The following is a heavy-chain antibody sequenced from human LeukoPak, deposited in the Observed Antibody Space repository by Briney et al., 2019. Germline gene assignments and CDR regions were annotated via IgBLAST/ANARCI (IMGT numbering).Heavy chain of an antibody. CDR1: GFTVSSNY. V-gene: IGHV3-53*01. D-gene: IGHD6-19*01. J-gene: IGHJ4*02. Sequence: HPGGSLRLSCAASGFTVSSNYMSWVRQAPGKGLEWVSVIYSGGSTYYADSVKGRFTISRDNSKNTLYLQMNSLRAEDTAVYYCARDRRYSSGWYFDYWGQGTLVTVSS. CDR2: IYSGGST. CDR3: ARDRRYSSGWYFDY.